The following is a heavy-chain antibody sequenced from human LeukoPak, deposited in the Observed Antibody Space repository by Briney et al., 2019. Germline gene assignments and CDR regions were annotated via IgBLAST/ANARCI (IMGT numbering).Heavy chain of an antibody. J-gene: IGHJ4*02. Sequence: GGSLRLSCAASGFTFSSYAMSWVRQAPGKGLEWVSAISGSGGSTYYADSVKGRFTISRDNSKNTLYLQMNSLRAEDAAVYYCAKGRDPLELSDYWGQGTLVTVSS. CDR2: ISGSGGST. CDR1: GFTFSSYA. D-gene: IGHD1-7*01. CDR3: AKGRDPLELSDY. V-gene: IGHV3-23*01.